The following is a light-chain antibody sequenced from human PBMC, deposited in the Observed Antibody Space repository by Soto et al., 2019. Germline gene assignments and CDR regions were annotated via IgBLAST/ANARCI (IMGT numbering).Light chain of an antibody. Sequence: DIVMTQSPDSLAVSLGERATINCKSSQSVFYTSNNKNYLAWYQQKPGQPPKLLTYWASIRESGVPDRFSGSGSGTDFTLSISSLPAEDVAVYYCQQYYDTPLTFGEGTKVEI. CDR3: QQYYDTPLT. V-gene: IGKV4-1*01. J-gene: IGKJ4*01. CDR1: QSVFYTSNNKNY. CDR2: WAS.